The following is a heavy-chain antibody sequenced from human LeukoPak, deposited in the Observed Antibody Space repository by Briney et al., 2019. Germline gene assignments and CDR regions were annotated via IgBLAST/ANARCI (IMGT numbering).Heavy chain of an antibody. J-gene: IGHJ3*02. CDR1: GYSFTSHW. D-gene: IGHD1-26*01. Sequence: GESLKISCKGAGYSFTSHWIAWVRQVTGKGLEWMGIIYPADSDTRYSPSFQGQVTISADKSLTTAYLQWSSLKASDTAMYYCARPPSVGSPYDGFDIWGQGTMVSVSS. V-gene: IGHV5-51*01. CDR3: ARPPSVGSPYDGFDI. CDR2: IYPADSDT.